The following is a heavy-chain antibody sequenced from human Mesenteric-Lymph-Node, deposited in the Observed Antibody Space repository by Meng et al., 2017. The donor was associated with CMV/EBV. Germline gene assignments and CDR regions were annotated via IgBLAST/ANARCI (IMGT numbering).Heavy chain of an antibody. Sequence: GESLKISCAASGFTFSSYAMSWVRQAPGKGLERVSVLSGSGDSTYYIDSVKGRFTISRDNPKNTLYLEMNGLTAEDTAVYYCAKGSFHWLLGYWGQGTLVTVSS. CDR1: GFTFSSYA. CDR3: AKGSFHWLLGY. V-gene: IGHV3-23*01. J-gene: IGHJ4*02. D-gene: IGHD3-9*01. CDR2: LSGSGDST.